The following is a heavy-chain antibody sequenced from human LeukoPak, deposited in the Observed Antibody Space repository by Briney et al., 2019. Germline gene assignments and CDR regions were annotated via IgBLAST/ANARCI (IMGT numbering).Heavy chain of an antibody. D-gene: IGHD3-22*01. CDR1: GFTFSSYA. J-gene: IGHJ5*02. V-gene: IGHV3-23*01. CDR3: AKVPSTLDYDSSGYYL. Sequence: GGSLRLSCAASGFTFSSYAMSWVRQAPGKGLEWVSAISGSGGSTYYADSVKGRFTISRDNSKNTLYLQMNSLRAEDTAVYYCAKVPSTLDYDSSGYYLWGQGTLVTVSS. CDR2: ISGSGGST.